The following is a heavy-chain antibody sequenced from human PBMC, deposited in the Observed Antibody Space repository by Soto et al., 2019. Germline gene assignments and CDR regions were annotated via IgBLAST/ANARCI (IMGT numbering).Heavy chain of an antibody. CDR1: GFTFSSYS. CDR2: ISSSSSYI. D-gene: IGHD3-3*01. V-gene: IGHV3-21*01. Sequence: VGSLRLSCAASGFTFSSYSMNWVRQAPGKGLGWVSSISSSSSYIYYADSVKGRFTISRDNAKNSLYLQMNSLRAEDTAVYYCARAEPPPYYDFWSGYLLDGMDVWGQGTTVTVSS. CDR3: ARAEPPPYYDFWSGYLLDGMDV. J-gene: IGHJ6*02.